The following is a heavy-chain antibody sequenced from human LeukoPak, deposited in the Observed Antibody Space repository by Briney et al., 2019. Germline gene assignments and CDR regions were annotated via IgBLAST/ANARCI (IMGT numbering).Heavy chain of an antibody. V-gene: IGHV1-18*01. Sequence: ASVKVSCKASGYTFTSYGISWVRQAPGQGLEWMGWISAYNGNTTYAQKLQGRVTMTTDTSTSTAYMELRSLRSDDTAVYYCARVGRTAMVHNWFDPWGQGTLVTVSS. CDR1: GYTFTSYG. CDR2: ISAYNGNT. CDR3: ARVGRTAMVHNWFDP. J-gene: IGHJ5*02. D-gene: IGHD5-18*01.